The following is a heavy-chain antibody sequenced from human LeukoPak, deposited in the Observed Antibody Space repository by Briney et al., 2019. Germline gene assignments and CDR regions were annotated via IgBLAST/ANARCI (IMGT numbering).Heavy chain of an antibody. D-gene: IGHD6-13*01. J-gene: IGHJ5*02. CDR3: VRELSSPNWFGP. CDR1: GGSISSYY. V-gene: IGHV4-59*04. CDR2: IFYRGTT. Sequence: PSETLSLTCTVSGGSISSYYWSWIRQPPGKGLEWIGYIFYRGTTYYNPSFKSRVTMSVDTSKSQFFLRLSSVTAADTAIYYCVRELSSPNWFGPWGQGTLVTVSS.